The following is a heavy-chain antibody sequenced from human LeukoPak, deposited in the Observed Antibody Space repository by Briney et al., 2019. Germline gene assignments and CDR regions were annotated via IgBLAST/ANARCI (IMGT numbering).Heavy chain of an antibody. D-gene: IGHD6-6*01. J-gene: IGHJ6*03. CDR3: AKDLARRGLYSSSSDYYYMDV. CDR2: INPSGGST. CDR1: GYTFTSYY. V-gene: IGHV1-46*01. Sequence: ASVKVSCKASGYTFTSYYMHWVRQAPGQGLEWMGTINPSGGSTSYAQKFQGRVTMTRDTSTSTVYMELRSLRSEDTAVYYCAKDLARRGLYSSSSDYYYMDVWGKGTTVTVSS.